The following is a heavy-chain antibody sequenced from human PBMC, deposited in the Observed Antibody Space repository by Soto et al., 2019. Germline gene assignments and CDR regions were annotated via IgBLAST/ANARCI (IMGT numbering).Heavy chain of an antibody. J-gene: IGHJ6*02. D-gene: IGHD6-19*01. V-gene: IGHV3-23*01. Sequence: GGSLRLSCAASGFPFSGYAINWVRQAPGKGLEWGAIISGSGSSTTYAASVKGRFTISRDNARDTVYLQRNSLRAEDTAVYYCARDNNDSSGWYSHGMDVWGQGTTVTVSS. CDR1: GFPFSGYA. CDR2: ISGSGSST. CDR3: ARDNNDSSGWYSHGMDV.